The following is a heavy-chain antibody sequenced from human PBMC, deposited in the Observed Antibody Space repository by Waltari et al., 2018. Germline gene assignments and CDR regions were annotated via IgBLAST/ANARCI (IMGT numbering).Heavy chain of an antibody. CDR2: IRWDGGST. D-gene: IGHD6-13*01. J-gene: IGHJ4*02. Sequence: EVQLVESGGVVVQPGGSLRLSCAASGFTFDAYTMHWVRHAPGKGRAWVPLIRWDGGSTYYADSVKGRFTISRDNSKNSLYLQMNSLRTEDTALYYCAKDISPTRIAARGFDYWGQGTLVTVSS. CDR1: GFTFDAYT. V-gene: IGHV3-43*01. CDR3: AKDISPTRIAARGFDY.